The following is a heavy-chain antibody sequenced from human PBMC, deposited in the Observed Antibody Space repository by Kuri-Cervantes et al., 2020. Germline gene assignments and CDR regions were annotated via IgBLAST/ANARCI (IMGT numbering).Heavy chain of an antibody. Sequence: SETLSLTCAVYGGSFSGYYWSWIRQPPGKGLEWIGEINHSGSTNYNPSLKSRVTISVDTSKNQFSLKLSSVTAADTAVYYCAASNMVRGVIHAFDIWGQGTMVTVSS. J-gene: IGHJ3*02. CDR3: AASNMVRGVIHAFDI. CDR1: GGSFSGYY. CDR2: INHSGST. D-gene: IGHD3-10*01. V-gene: IGHV4-34*01.